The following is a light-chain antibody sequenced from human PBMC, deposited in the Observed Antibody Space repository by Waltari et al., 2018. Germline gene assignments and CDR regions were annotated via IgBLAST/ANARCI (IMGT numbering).Light chain of an antibody. V-gene: IGLV1-51*01. J-gene: IGLJ2*01. CDR1: SSNNWTNS. CDR2: DNK. Sequence: QSVLTQPPSVSAAPRQTVTITCSGGSSNNWTNSVSLYQHRPKTAPKLFIYDNKKRASGIPDRFSGSKSATSATLVISGLQPGDEADYFCASWDSSVSGVLFGGGTRVTVL. CDR3: ASWDSSVSGVL.